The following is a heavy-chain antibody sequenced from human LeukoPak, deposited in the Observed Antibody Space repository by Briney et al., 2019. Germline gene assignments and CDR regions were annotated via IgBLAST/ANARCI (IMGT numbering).Heavy chain of an antibody. CDR1: GYSISSGYY. D-gene: IGHD1-26*01. CDR2: IYRSGST. Sequence: SETLSLTCAVSGYSISSGYYWGWIRQPPGKGLEWIGSIYRSGSTYYNPSLKSRVTISVDTSKNQFSLKLSSVTAADTAVYYCARHFNGQWELLENAFDIWGQGTMVTVSS. V-gene: IGHV4-38-2*01. J-gene: IGHJ3*02. CDR3: ARHFNGQWELLENAFDI.